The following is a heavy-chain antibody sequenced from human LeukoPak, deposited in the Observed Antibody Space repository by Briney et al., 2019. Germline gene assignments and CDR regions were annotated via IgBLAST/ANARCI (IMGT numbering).Heavy chain of an antibody. CDR2: ISYDGSHK. D-gene: IGHD3-16*02. CDR1: GFTFSSDG. J-gene: IGHJ3*02. V-gene: IGHV3-30*03. CDR3: ATASRLSYDTFDI. Sequence: GGSLRLSCAASGFTFSSDGMHWVRQALGKGLEWVAVISYDGSHKYYADFVKGRLTISRDNSKNTLYLQMNSLRAEDTAVYYCATASRLSYDTFDIWGQGTVVTVSS.